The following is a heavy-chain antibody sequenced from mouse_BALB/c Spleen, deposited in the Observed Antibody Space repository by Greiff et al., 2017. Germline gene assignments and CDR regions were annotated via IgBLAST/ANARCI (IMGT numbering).Heavy chain of an antibody. Sequence: EVQLVESGGGLVKPGGSLKLSCAASGFTFSDYYMYWVRQTPEKRLEWVATISDGGSYTYYPDSVKGRFTISRDNAKNNLYLQMSSLKSEDTAMYYCARHYEYAYWYFDVWGAGTTVTVSS. V-gene: IGHV5-4*02. D-gene: IGHD2-4*01. CDR1: GFTFSDYY. CDR3: ARHYEYAYWYFDV. J-gene: IGHJ1*01. CDR2: ISDGGSYT.